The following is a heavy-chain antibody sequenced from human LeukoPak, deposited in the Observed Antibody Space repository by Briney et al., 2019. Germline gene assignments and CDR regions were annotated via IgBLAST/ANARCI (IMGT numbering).Heavy chain of an antibody. CDR1: GDTFTSYG. Sequence: ASVKVSCKASGDTFTSYGISWVRQDPGQGLEWMGWISAYNGNTNYAQKLQGRVTMTTDTSTSSAYMELRRLRSNDTGVYYCARDPPWIAAAGSDYWGQGTLVTVSS. CDR2: ISAYNGNT. CDR3: ARDPPWIAAAGSDY. J-gene: IGHJ4*02. V-gene: IGHV1-18*01. D-gene: IGHD6-13*01.